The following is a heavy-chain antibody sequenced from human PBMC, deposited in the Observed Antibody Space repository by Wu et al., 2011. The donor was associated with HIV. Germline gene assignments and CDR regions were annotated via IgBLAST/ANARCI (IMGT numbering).Heavy chain of an antibody. Sequence: QVQLVQSGAEVKNPGASVKVSCKASGYIFTSYGFSWVRQAPGQGLEWMGWISAYNGNTHYAQKLQGRVTMTRDTSTSTAYMELRSLKSDDTAVYYCVREGTSGSNSLLQYWGQGTLVTVSS. CDR3: VREGTSGSNSLLQY. D-gene: IGHD1-26*01. J-gene: IGHJ1*01. V-gene: IGHV1-18*01. CDR2: ISAYNGNT. CDR1: GYIFTSYG.